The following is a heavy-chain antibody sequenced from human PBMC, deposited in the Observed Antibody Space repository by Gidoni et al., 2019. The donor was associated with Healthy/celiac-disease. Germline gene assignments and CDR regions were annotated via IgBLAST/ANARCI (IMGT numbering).Heavy chain of an antibody. Sequence: QVQLVESGGGVVQPGRSLRLSCAASGFTFSSYGMQWVRQAPGKGLEWVAVISYDGSNKYYADSVKGRFTISRDNSKNTLYLQMNSLRAEDTAVYYCAKMARAGWELLGGYFDYWGQGTLVTVSS. CDR2: ISYDGSNK. V-gene: IGHV3-30*18. J-gene: IGHJ4*02. CDR1: GFTFSSYG. CDR3: AKMARAGWELLGGYFDY. D-gene: IGHD1-26*01.